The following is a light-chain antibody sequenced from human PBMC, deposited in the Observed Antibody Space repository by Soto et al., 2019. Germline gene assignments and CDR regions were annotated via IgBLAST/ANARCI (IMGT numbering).Light chain of an antibody. V-gene: IGKV4-1*01. CDR3: HQYYSTVYT. Sequence: DIVMTQSPDSLAVSLGERATINYKSSQSVLYSSNNKNYLAWYQQKAGQPPKLLIYWASTRESGVPDRFSGSGSGTDFTLTISSLQAEDVAVYYCHQYYSTVYTFGQGTKLEIK. CDR2: WAS. J-gene: IGKJ2*01. CDR1: QSVLYSSNNKNY.